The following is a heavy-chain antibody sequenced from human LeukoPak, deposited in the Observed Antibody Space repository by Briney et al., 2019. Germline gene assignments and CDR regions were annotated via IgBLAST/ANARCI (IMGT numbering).Heavy chain of an antibody. V-gene: IGHV3-23*01. CDR2: FSGGGGGT. Sequence: GGSLRLSCATSGFTFSSYAMSWVRQAPGKGLEWVSAFSGGGGGTYYADSVKGRFTVSRDNSKNTLYLQMISLRAEDTAVYYCAKRGHYDSSGSYAPFDYWGQGTLVTASS. CDR3: AKRGHYDSSGSYAPFDY. J-gene: IGHJ4*02. CDR1: GFTFSSYA. D-gene: IGHD3-22*01.